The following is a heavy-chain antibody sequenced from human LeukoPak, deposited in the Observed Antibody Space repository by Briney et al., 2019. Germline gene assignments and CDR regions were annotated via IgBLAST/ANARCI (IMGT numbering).Heavy chain of an antibody. D-gene: IGHD6-19*01. CDR3: ASPKYSGGRPIDY. CDR2: INSDGSST. CDR1: GFTFSSYW. J-gene: IGHJ4*02. Sequence: GGSLRLSCAASGFTFSSYWMHWVRQAPGKGLVWVSHINSDGSSTSYADSVKGRFTISRDNAKNTLYLQMNSLRAGDTAVYYCASPKYSGGRPIDYWGQGTLVTVS. V-gene: IGHV3-74*01.